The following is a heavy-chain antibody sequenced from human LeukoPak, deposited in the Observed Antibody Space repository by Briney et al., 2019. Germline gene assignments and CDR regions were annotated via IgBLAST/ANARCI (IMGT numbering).Heavy chain of an antibody. CDR1: GLTFSSHA. V-gene: IGHV3-23*01. J-gene: IGHJ4*02. CDR2: ISGSGGST. D-gene: IGHD3-22*01. CDR3: AKVYDSSGYYPSFDY. Sequence: PGGSLRLSCAASGLTFSSHAMTWVRQAPGKGLEWVSAISGSGGSTYYADSVKGRFTISRDNSKNTLYLQMNSLRAEDTAVYYCAKVYDSSGYYPSFDYWGQGTLVTVSS.